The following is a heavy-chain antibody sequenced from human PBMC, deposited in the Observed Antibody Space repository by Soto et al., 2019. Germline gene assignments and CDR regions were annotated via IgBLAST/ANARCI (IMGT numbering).Heavy chain of an antibody. V-gene: IGHV5-51*01. CDR2: IYPDDSDT. J-gene: IGHJ4*02. Sequence: PGESLKISCKGSGYSFSKYWIGWVRQMPGKDLEWMAIIYPDDSDTRYSPSFQGQVTISADKSISTAYLQWSSLKASDTAMYYCARLQAAAGDNDLTFDYWGQGTLVTVSS. CDR3: ARLQAAAGDNDLTFDY. D-gene: IGHD6-13*01. CDR1: GYSFSKYW.